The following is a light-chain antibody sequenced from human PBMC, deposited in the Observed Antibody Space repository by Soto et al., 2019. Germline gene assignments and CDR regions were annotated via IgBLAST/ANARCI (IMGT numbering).Light chain of an antibody. V-gene: IGKV3-20*01. J-gene: IGKJ1*01. CDR3: QQYGLSPWT. CDR1: QRVSNNY. CDR2: GTS. Sequence: EIVLTQSPGTLSLSPGDRVTLSCRASQRVSNNYLAWYQQKSGHAPRLLIFGTSNRATGIPDRFIGSGSGTDFTLTISRLESEDAAVYHCQQYGLSPWTFGQGTKVEIK.